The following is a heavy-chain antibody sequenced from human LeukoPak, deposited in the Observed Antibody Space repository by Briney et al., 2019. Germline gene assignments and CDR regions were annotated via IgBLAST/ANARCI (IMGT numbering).Heavy chain of an antibody. CDR2: IYTSGST. V-gene: IGHV4-61*02. CDR1: GGSISSGSYY. CDR3: ARESADYSSSWFGSY. D-gene: IGHD6-13*01. J-gene: IGHJ4*02. Sequence: PSETLSLNCTVSGGSISSGSYYWSWIRQPAGKGLEWIGRIYTSGSTNYNPSLKSRVTISVDTSKNQFSLKLSSVTAADTAVYYCARESADYSSSWFGSYWGQGTLVTVSS.